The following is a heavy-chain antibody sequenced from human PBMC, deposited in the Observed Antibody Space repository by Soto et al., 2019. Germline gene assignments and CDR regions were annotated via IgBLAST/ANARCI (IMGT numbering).Heavy chain of an antibody. J-gene: IGHJ4*02. V-gene: IGHV3-30*03. Sequence: GGSLRLSCAASGFTFSSYGMHWVRQAPGKGLEWVAVISYDGSNKYYADSVKGRFTISRDNSKNTLYLQMNSLRAEDTAVYYCAIYNRGWYPLDYLGQGNLVTVSS. CDR1: GFTFSSYG. CDR2: ISYDGSNK. CDR3: AIYNRGWYPLDY. D-gene: IGHD6-19*01.